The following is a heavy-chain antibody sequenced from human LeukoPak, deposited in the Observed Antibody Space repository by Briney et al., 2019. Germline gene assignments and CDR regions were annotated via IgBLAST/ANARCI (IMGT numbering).Heavy chain of an antibody. CDR3: ARGPPYGSRGDYFDY. CDR1: EFTFSSYS. Sequence: GGSLRLSCAASEFTFSSYSMNWVRQAPGKGLEWGSSISSSSSYIYYADSVKGRFTISRDNAKNSLYLQMNSLRAEDTAVYYCARGPPYGSRGDYFDYWGQGTLVTVSS. CDR2: ISSSSSYI. D-gene: IGHD3-10*01. V-gene: IGHV3-21*01. J-gene: IGHJ4*02.